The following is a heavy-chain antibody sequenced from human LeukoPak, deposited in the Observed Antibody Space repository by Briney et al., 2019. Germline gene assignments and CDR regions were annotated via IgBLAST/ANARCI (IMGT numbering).Heavy chain of an antibody. V-gene: IGHV4-39*07. CDR1: GDSLISDHDY. CDR3: ASWRGSRGYDYGFDS. J-gene: IGHJ4*02. CDR2: VLFTGVT. Sequence: SETLSLTCVVSGDSLISDHDYWGWVRQPRGRGREWLGNVLFTGVTYSRPSLKSRFTISVHTSQNQFSLKLSSMTAAHTAIYYCASWRGSRGYDYGFDSWGQGTLVTVSS. D-gene: IGHD5-12*01.